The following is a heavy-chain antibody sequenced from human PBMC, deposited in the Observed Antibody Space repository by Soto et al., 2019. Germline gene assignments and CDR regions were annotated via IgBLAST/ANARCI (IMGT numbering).Heavy chain of an antibody. J-gene: IGHJ4*02. D-gene: IGHD2-15*01. Sequence: QVQLQQWGAGLLKPSETLSLTCAVSGGSFSDYYWSWIRQPPGKGLEWIGEINHSGSTIYNPSLKSRVTMSVDTSKIQFSLNLTSVTAADTAVYSCARGGCSGGSCYRPFFSDWGQGTLVTVSS. CDR3: ARGGCSGGSCYRPFFSD. CDR2: INHSGST. V-gene: IGHV4-34*02. CDR1: GGSFSDYY.